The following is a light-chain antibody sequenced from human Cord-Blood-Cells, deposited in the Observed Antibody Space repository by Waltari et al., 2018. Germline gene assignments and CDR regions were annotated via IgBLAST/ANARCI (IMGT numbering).Light chain of an antibody. Sequence: EIVMTQSPATLSVSPGERATLYCRASQSVSSNLAWYQQNPGQAPRLLIYGASTRATGIPARFSGSGSGTEFTLTISSLQSEDFAVYYCQQYNNWTTNFGGGTKVEIK. J-gene: IGKJ4*01. CDR2: GAS. CDR1: QSVSSN. CDR3: QQYNNWTTN. V-gene: IGKV3D-15*01.